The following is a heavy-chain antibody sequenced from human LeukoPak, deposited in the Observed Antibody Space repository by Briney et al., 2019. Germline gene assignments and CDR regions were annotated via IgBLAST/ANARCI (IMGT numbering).Heavy chain of an antibody. J-gene: IGHJ4*02. D-gene: IGHD6-13*01. V-gene: IGHV1-2*02. CDR3: ARGWDIAAAGSVLVDY. CDR2: INPNSGGT. Sequence: GASVKVSCKASGYTFTCYYMHWVRQAPGQGLEWMGWINPNSGGTNYAQKFQGRVTMTRDTSISTAYMELSRLRSDDTAVYYCARGWDIAAAGSVLVDYWGQGTLVTVSS. CDR1: GYTFTCYY.